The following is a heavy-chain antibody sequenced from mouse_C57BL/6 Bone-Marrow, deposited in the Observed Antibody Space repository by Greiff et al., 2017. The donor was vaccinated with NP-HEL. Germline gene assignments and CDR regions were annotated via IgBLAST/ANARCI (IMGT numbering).Heavy chain of an antibody. J-gene: IGHJ3*01. CDR3: ARRGITTVVPFAY. CDR2: IYPGSGNT. D-gene: IGHD1-1*01. Sequence: VVRPGASVKLSCKASGYTFTDYYINWVKQRPGQGLEWIARIYPGSGNTYYNEKFKGKATLTAEKSSSTAYMQLSSLTSEDSAVYFCARRGITTVVPFAYWGQGTLVTVSA. CDR1: GYTFTDYY. V-gene: IGHV1-76*01.